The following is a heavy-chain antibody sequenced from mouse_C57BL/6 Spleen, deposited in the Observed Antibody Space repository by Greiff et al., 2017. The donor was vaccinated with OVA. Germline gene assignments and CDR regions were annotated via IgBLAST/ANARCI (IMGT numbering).Heavy chain of an antibody. Sequence: QVHVKQSGAELVRPGASVTLSCKASGYTFTDYEMHWVKQTPVHGLEWIGAIDPETGGTAYNQKFKGKAILTADKSSSTAYMELRSLTSEDSAVYYCTREGGLRRRTGAMDYWGQGTSVTVSS. J-gene: IGHJ4*01. D-gene: IGHD2-4*01. V-gene: IGHV1-15*01. CDR3: TREGGLRRRTGAMDY. CDR2: IDPETGGT. CDR1: GYTFTDYE.